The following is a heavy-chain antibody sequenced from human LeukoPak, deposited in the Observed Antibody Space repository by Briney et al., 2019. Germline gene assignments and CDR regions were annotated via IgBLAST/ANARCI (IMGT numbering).Heavy chain of an antibody. CDR3: ARVEEGYGSGRRENYYYYYMDV. CDR1: GYSISSGYY. V-gene: IGHV4-38-2*02. Sequence: PSETLSLTCTVSGYSISSGYYWGWIRQPPGKGLEWIGSIYHSGRTYYNPSLKSRVTISVDTSKNQFSLKLSSVTAADTAVYYCARVEEGYGSGRRENYYYYYMDVWGKGTTVTISS. J-gene: IGHJ6*03. D-gene: IGHD3-10*01. CDR2: IYHSGRT.